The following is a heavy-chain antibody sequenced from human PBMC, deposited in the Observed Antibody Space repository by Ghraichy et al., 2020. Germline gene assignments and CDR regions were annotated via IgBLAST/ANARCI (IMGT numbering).Heavy chain of an antibody. D-gene: IGHD3-10*01. J-gene: IGHJ4*02. V-gene: IGHV4-39*02. Sequence: ESLNISCSVSGGSISSTSHHWAWVRQPPGKGLEWIGSIYYLGNTYYTPSLQSRVTITVDTSKNQFSLRLRSVTAADTAVYYCTREERGSSGDWGQGTLVTVSS. CDR2: IYYLGNT. CDR1: GGSISSTSHH. CDR3: TREERGSSGD.